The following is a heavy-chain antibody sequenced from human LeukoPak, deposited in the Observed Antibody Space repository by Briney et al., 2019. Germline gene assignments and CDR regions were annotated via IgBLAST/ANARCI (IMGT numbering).Heavy chain of an antibody. V-gene: IGHV1-18*01. CDR1: GYIFSNYA. J-gene: IGHJ1*01. CDR3: ARAENVFWDHRSAEYFQH. Sequence: ASVKVSCKASGYIFSNYAISWVRQAPGQGLEWMGWISTDNGNTNYAQKFQGRVSMTTDTSTSTAYMELRSLRSDDTAVYYCARAENVFWDHRSAEYFQHWGQGTLVTVSS. D-gene: IGHD1-14*01. CDR2: ISTDNGNT.